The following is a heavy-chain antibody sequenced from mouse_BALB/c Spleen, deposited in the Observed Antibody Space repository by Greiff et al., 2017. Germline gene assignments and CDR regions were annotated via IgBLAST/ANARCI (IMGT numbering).Heavy chain of an antibody. J-gene: IGHJ4*01. V-gene: IGHV3-2*02. CDR2: IRYSGST. CDR3: ARAGAYYYYAMDY. CDR1: GYSITSDYA. Sequence: EVKLEESGPGLVKPSQSLSLTCTVTGYSITSDYAWYWIRQFPGNKLEWMGYIRYSGSTSYNPSLKSRISITRDTSKNQFFLQLNSVTTEDTATYYCARAGAYYYYAMDYWGQGTSVTVSS. D-gene: IGHD1-1*01.